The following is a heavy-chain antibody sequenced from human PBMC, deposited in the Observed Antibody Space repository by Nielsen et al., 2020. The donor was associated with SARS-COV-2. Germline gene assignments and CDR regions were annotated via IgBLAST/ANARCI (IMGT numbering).Heavy chain of an antibody. CDR1: GGSISCGDYY. D-gene: IGHD3-3*01. V-gene: IGHV4-30-4*01. CDR2: IYYSGST. Sequence: SETLSLTCTVSGGSISCGDYYWSWIRQPPGKGLEWIGYIYYSGSTYYNPSLKSRVTISVDTSKNQFSLKLSSVTAADTALYYCARERVGGITIFGVVTRYGMDVWGQGTTVTVSS. CDR3: ARERVGGITIFGVVTRYGMDV. J-gene: IGHJ6*02.